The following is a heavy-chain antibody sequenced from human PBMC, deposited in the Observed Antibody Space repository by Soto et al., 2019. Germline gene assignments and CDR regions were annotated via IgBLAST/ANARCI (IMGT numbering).Heavy chain of an antibody. V-gene: IGHV3-33*01. CDR2: IWNDGIRK. CDR3: ARDDDYDANAFDY. Sequence: GGSLRVSCASSGFTFSRYGMHWVRQAPGKGLEWVALIWNDGIRKVYVDSVKGRFTISRDNSKNTLDLQMNSLRAEDTAVYYCARDDDYDANAFDYWGPGTPVTVYS. J-gene: IGHJ4*02. D-gene: IGHD3-22*01. CDR1: GFTFSRYG.